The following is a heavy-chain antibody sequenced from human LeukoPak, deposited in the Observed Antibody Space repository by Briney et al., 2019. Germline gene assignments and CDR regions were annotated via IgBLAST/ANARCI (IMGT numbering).Heavy chain of an antibody. V-gene: IGHV7-4-1*02. CDR1: GYTFTSYA. CDR2: INTNTGNP. Sequence: GASVKVSCKASGYTFTSYAMKWVRQAPGQGLEWMGWINTNTGNPTYAQGFTGRFVFSLDTSVSTAYLQISSLKAEDTAVYYCARGALLWFGVPLYFDYWGQGTLVTVSS. CDR3: ARGALLWFGVPLYFDY. D-gene: IGHD3-10*01. J-gene: IGHJ4*02.